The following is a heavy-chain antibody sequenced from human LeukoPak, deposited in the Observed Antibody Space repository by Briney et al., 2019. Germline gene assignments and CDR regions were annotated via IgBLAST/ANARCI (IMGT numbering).Heavy chain of an antibody. D-gene: IGHD6-19*01. CDR2: INHSGST. CDR3: ARSGWYGAGNYYYYMDV. J-gene: IGHJ6*03. CDR1: GGSFSGYY. Sequence: PSETLSLTCAVYGGSFSGYYWSWIRQPPGKGLEWIGEINHSGSTNYNPSLKSRVTISVDTSKNQFSLKLSSVTAADTAVYYCARSGWYGAGNYYYYMDVWGKGTTVTISS. V-gene: IGHV4-34*01.